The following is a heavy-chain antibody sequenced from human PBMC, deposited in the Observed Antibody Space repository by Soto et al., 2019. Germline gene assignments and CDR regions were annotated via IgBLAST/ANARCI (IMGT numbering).Heavy chain of an antibody. D-gene: IGHD2-21*02. J-gene: IGHJ4*02. CDR2: ISWNSGSI. CDR1: GFTFDDYA. V-gene: IGHV3-9*01. CDR3: AKDGVAYCGGDCYSDY. Sequence: GGSLRLSCAASGFTFDDYAMHWVRQAPGKGLEWVSGISWNSGSIGYADSVKGRFTISRDNAKNSLYLQMNSLRAEDTALYYCAKDGVAYCGGDCYSDYWGQGTLVTVSS.